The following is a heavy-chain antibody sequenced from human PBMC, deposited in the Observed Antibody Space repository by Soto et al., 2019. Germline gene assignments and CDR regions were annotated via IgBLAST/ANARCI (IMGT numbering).Heavy chain of an antibody. D-gene: IGHD3-22*01. CDR3: ARNYPSSGFYFDY. CDR1: GGSISSGGYY. Sequence: SETLSLTCTVSGGSISSGGYYWSWIRQHPGKGLEWIGYIYYIGSTYYNPSLKSRVTISVDTSKNQFSLKLSSVTAADTAVYYCARNYPSSGFYFDYWGQGTLVTVSS. V-gene: IGHV4-31*03. J-gene: IGHJ4*02. CDR2: IYYIGST.